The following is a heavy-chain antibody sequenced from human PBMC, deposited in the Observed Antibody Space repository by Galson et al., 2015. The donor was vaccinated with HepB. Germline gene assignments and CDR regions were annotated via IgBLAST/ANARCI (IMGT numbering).Heavy chain of an antibody. J-gene: IGHJ6*03. V-gene: IGHV3-11*06. Sequence: SLRLSCAASGFTFSDYYMSWIRQAPGKGLEWVSYISSSSSYTNYADSVKGRFTISRDNAKNSLYLQMNSLRAEDTAVYYCARGGYYSSTSCYTYRFYYYYMDVWGKGTTVTVSS. CDR1: GFTFSDYY. D-gene: IGHD2-2*02. CDR3: ARGGYYSSTSCYTYRFYYYYMDV. CDR2: ISSSSSYT.